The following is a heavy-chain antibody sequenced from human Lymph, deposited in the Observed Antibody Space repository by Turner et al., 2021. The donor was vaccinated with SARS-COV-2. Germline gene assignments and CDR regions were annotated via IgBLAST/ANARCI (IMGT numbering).Heavy chain of an antibody. J-gene: IGHJ6*02. CDR2: IDSGGST. Sequence: EVKLVETGGGFIQPGGSLRLSCAASGLTVSTNYMTWVRQAPGKGLEWASVIDSGGSTFYADSVKGRFTISRDNSKNTLYLQRNSLRAEDTAVYYCARDLVVYGMDVWGQGTTVTVSS. V-gene: IGHV3-53*02. CDR1: GLTVSTNY. D-gene: IGHD3-10*01. CDR3: ARDLVVYGMDV.